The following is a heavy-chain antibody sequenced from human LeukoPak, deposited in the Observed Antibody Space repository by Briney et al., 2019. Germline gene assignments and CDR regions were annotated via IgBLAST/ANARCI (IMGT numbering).Heavy chain of an antibody. Sequence: PGRSLRLSCAASGFTFDDYAMHWVRRAPGKGLEWVSGISWNSGSIGYADSVKGRFTISRDNAKNSLYLQMNSLRAEDTALYYCAKDREPWLHDAFDIWGQGTMVTVSP. CDR2: ISWNSGSI. CDR3: AKDREPWLHDAFDI. V-gene: IGHV3-9*01. D-gene: IGHD5-12*01. CDR1: GFTFDDYA. J-gene: IGHJ3*02.